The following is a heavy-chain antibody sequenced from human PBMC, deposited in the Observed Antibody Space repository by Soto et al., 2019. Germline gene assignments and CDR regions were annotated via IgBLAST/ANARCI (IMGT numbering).Heavy chain of an antibody. CDR2: ISYDGSNK. J-gene: IGHJ4*02. Sequence: VGSLRLSCAASGFTFSSYAMHWVRQAPGKGLEWVAVISYDGSNKYYADSVKGRFTISRDNSKNTLYLQMNSLRAEDTAVYDCASDSGSYKFDEWGQATLVTVFS. CDR3: ASDSGSYKFDE. CDR1: GFTFSSYA. V-gene: IGHV3-30-3*01. D-gene: IGHD1-26*01.